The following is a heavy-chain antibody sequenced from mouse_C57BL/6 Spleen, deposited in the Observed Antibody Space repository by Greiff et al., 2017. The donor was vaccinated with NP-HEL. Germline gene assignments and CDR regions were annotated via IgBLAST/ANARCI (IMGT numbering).Heavy chain of an antibody. V-gene: IGHV1-82*01. CDR1: GYAFSSSW. D-gene: IGHD2-5*01. J-gene: IGHJ1*03. CDR3: ARCDSNYGYFDV. Sequence: VQLQESGPELVKPGASVKISCKASGYAFSSSWMNWVKQRPGKGLEWIGRIYPGDGDTNYNGKFKGKATLTADKSSSTAYMQLSSLTSEDSAVYFCARCDSNYGYFDVWGTGTTVTVSS. CDR2: IYPGDGDT.